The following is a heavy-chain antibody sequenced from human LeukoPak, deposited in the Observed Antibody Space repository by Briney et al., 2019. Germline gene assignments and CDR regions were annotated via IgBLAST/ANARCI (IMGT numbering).Heavy chain of an antibody. CDR1: GFTFSSSG. CDR2: ISYDGSKK. D-gene: IGHD6-13*01. V-gene: IGHV3-30*18. Sequence: GRSLRLSCAASGFTFSSSGVHWVRQAPGKGLEWVALISYDGSKKFYADSVKGRFTISRDNSKNTLYLQMNSLRADDTAVYYCAKDRSRSWAFDYWGQGTPVTVSS. CDR3: AKDRSRSWAFDY. J-gene: IGHJ4*02.